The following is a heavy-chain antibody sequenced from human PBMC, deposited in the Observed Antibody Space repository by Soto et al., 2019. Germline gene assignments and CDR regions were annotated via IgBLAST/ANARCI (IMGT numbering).Heavy chain of an antibody. J-gene: IGHJ4*02. V-gene: IGHV4-39*01. Sequence: SETLSLTCTVSGGSISSSSYYWGWIRQPPGKGLEWIGSIYYSGSTYYNPSLKSRVTISVDTSKNQFSLKLSSVTAADTAVYYCARHARDPVLTNSDYWGQGTLVTGSS. CDR1: GGSISSSSYY. CDR2: IYYSGST. D-gene: IGHD3-3*01. CDR3: ARHARDPVLTNSDY.